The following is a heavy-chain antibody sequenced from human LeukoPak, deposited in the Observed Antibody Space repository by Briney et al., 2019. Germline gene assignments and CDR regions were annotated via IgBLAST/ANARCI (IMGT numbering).Heavy chain of an antibody. CDR1: GFTFDDYT. Sequence: PGGSLRLSCAASGFTFDDYTMHWVRQAPGKGLEWVSLISWDGGSTYYADSVKGRFTISRDNSKNSLYLQMNSLRTEDTALYYCAKVCRSRVATIFSWGINDAFDIWGQGTMVTVSS. J-gene: IGHJ3*02. V-gene: IGHV3-43*01. CDR2: ISWDGGST. D-gene: IGHD5-24*01. CDR3: AKVCRSRVATIFSWGINDAFDI.